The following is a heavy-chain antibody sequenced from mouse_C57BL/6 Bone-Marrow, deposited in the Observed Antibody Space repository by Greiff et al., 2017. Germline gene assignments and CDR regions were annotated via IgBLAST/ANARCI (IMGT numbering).Heavy chain of an antibody. CDR1: GFTFSDYG. V-gene: IGHV5-17*01. CDR3: ARYYYCSRPYYYAMDY. Sequence: EVKLVESGGGLVKPGGSLKLSCAASGFTFSDYGMHWVRQAPEKGLEWVAYISSGSSTIYYAATVTGRFTISSDNAKNTLFLQMTSLRSEDTAMYYCARYYYCSRPYYYAMDYWGQGTSVTVSS. D-gene: IGHD1-1*01. J-gene: IGHJ4*01. CDR2: ISSGSSTI.